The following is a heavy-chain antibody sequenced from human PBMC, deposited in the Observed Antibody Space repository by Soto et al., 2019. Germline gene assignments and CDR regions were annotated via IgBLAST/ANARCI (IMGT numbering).Heavy chain of an antibody. CDR2: IYYSGST. CDR1: GGSISSYY. CDR3: ARGRRGWFINQLLNAFDI. Sequence: PSETLSLTCTVSGGSISSYYWSWIRQPPGKGLEWIGYIYYSGSTNYNPSLKSRVTISVDTSKNQFSLKLSSVTAADTAVYYCARGRRGWFINQLLNAFDIWGQGTMVTVSS. V-gene: IGHV4-59*01. J-gene: IGHJ3*02. D-gene: IGHD2-2*01.